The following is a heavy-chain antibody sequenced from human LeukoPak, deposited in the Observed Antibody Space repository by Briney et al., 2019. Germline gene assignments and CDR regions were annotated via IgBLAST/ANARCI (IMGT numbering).Heavy chain of an antibody. CDR2: IYPDSGGT. Sequence: ASVKVSCKASGYTFTGYYIHWVRQAPGQGLEWMGWIYPDSGGTNYAQKFQGRVTMTRDTSISTAYLELSSLTSDDTAVYYCARVTSITTDYWGQGPWSPSPQ. J-gene: IGHJ4*02. D-gene: IGHD2-21*02. CDR3: ARVTSITTDY. V-gene: IGHV1-2*02. CDR1: GYTFTGYY.